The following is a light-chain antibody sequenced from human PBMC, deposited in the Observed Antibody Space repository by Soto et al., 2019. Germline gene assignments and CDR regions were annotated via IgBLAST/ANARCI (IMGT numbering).Light chain of an antibody. CDR3: KQYGSSLWT. CDR2: SAS. CDR1: QTVSSSY. J-gene: IGKJ1*01. V-gene: IGKV3-20*01. Sequence: ENVLTQSPGTLSLSPGERATLSCRASQTVSSSYLAWYQQRPGQAPRLLIYSASSRATGIPDRFSGSGSGTDFTLTISRLEPEDFAVYYCKQYGSSLWTFGQGTKVDIK.